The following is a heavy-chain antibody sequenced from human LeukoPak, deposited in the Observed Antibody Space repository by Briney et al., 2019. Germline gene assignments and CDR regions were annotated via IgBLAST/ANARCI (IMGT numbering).Heavy chain of an antibody. CDR1: GFTFSSYA. D-gene: IGHD3-22*01. Sequence: GGSLRLSCAASGFTFSSYAMHWVRQAPGKGLEWVAVISYDGNNKYYADSVEGRFTISRDNSKNTLYLQMNSLRAEDTAVYYCAKNAPSSGYHDYWGQGTLVTVSS. CDR2: ISYDGNNK. J-gene: IGHJ4*02. V-gene: IGHV3-30*04. CDR3: AKNAPSSGYHDY.